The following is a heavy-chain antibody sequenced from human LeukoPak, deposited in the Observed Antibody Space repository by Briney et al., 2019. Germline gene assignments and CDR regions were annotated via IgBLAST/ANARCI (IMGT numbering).Heavy chain of an antibody. CDR3: ARGVMIPGFQH. CDR2: ISSSSSYK. V-gene: IGHV3-21*01. D-gene: IGHD2-8*01. Sequence: GGSLRLSCAASGFTFSSYSMNWVRQAPGKGLEWVSSISSSSSYKYYADSVKGRFTISRDNAKNSLYLQMNSLRAEDTAVYYCARGVMIPGFQHWGQGTLVTVSS. CDR1: GFTFSSYS. J-gene: IGHJ1*01.